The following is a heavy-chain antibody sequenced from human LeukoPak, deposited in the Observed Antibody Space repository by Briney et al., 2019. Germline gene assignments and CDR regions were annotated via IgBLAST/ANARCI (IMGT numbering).Heavy chain of an antibody. CDR3: ARDMGVYGSGISVGDAFDI. Sequence: GGSLRLSCAASGFTFSSYEMNWVRQAPGKGLEWVSYISSSGSTIYYADSVKGRFTISRDNAKNSLYLQMNSLRAEDTAVYYCARDMGVYGSGISVGDAFDIWGQGTMVTVSS. CDR1: GFTFSSYE. D-gene: IGHD3-10*01. V-gene: IGHV3-48*03. J-gene: IGHJ3*02. CDR2: ISSSGSTI.